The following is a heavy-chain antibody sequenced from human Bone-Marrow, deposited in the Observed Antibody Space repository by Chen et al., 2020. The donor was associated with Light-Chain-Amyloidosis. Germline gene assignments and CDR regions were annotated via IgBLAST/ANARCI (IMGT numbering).Heavy chain of an antibody. Sequence: EVQLLESGGGLVQPGGSLRLSCAASGFTFSSYPMSWVRQAPGKGLEWMSGIMGSGSSTYYADSVKGRFTISIDKSKNTLYLQMNSLRAEDTAIYYCSREVTTNYGMDVWGQGTAVTVSS. V-gene: IGHV3-23*01. CDR2: IMGSGSST. D-gene: IGHD3-10*01. CDR1: GFTFSSYP. J-gene: IGHJ6*02. CDR3: SREVTTNYGMDV.